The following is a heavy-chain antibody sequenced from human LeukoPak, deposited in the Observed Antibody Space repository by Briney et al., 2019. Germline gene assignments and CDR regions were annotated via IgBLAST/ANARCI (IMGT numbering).Heavy chain of an antibody. J-gene: IGHJ6*02. Sequence: GRSLRLSCAASGFTFSSYAMHWVRQAPGKGLEWVAVISYDGSNKYYADSVKGRFTISRDNSKNTLYLQMNSLRAEDTAVYYCARDGDITPTDVWGQGTTVTVSS. D-gene: IGHD2-15*01. CDR2: ISYDGSNK. V-gene: IGHV3-30-3*01. CDR1: GFTFSSYA. CDR3: ARDGDITPTDV.